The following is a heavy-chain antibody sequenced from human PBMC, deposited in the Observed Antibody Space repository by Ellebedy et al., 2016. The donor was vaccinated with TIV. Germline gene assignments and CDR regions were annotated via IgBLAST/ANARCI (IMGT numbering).Heavy chain of an antibody. V-gene: IGHV4-39*01. J-gene: IGHJ4*02. CDR3: ARPSVDTAMAFDY. Sequence: MPSETLSLTCTVSGGSISSSSYYWGWIRQPPGKGLEWIGSIYYSGSTYYNPSLKSRVTISVDTSKNQFSLKLSSVTAADTAVYYCARPSVDTAMAFDYWGQGTLVTVSS. D-gene: IGHD5-18*01. CDR1: GGSISSSSYY. CDR2: IYYSGST.